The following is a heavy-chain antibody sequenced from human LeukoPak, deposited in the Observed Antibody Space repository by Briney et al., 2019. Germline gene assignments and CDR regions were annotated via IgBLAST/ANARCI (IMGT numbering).Heavy chain of an antibody. J-gene: IGHJ4*02. Sequence: SETLFLTCTVSGGSISSGDHYWRWVRQLPGKGLEWIGYIYYSGTTYSNPSLKSRITISVDTSKNQFSLKLSSVTAADTAVYYCVRVEYYFDCWGQGALVTVSS. CDR2: IYYSGTT. D-gene: IGHD3-16*01. CDR1: GGSISSGDHY. V-gene: IGHV4-31*03. CDR3: VRVEYYFDC.